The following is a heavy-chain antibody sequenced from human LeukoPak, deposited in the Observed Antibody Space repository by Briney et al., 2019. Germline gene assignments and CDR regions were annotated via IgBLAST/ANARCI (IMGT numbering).Heavy chain of an antibody. D-gene: IGHD1-7*01. J-gene: IGHJ5*02. CDR3: AKFPPWGTGTRFNPYLGWFDP. V-gene: IGHV3-23*01. Sequence: GGSLRLSCAASGFTFSSYAMSWVRQAPGKGLEWVSAISGSGGSTYYADSAKGRFTISRDNSKNTLYLQMNSLRAEDTAVYYCAKFPPWGTGTRFNPYLGWFDPWGQGTLVTVSS. CDR2: ISGSGGST. CDR1: GFTFSSYA.